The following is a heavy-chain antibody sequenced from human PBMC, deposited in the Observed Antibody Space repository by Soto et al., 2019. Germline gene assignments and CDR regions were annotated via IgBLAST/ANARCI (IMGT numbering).Heavy chain of an antibody. Sequence: PSETPSLTCTVSGGPASSASYYWSWIRQPPGKGLEWISYIYYIGSTNYNPSLKSRVTLSVDLSKNQFSLNLYSVTAADTAVYYCARTRYCSAGSCFYGGFDFWGQGSLVTVSS. CDR2: IYYIGST. CDR1: GGPASSASYY. CDR3: ARTRYCSAGSCFYGGFDF. J-gene: IGHJ4*02. D-gene: IGHD2-15*01. V-gene: IGHV4-61*01.